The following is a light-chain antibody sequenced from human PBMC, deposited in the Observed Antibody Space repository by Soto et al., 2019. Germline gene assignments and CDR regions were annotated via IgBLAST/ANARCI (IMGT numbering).Light chain of an antibody. CDR1: QSINNX. J-gene: IGKJ4*01. CDR2: DAS. Sequence: DIQMPQSPSTLSASVGDRVTITCRASQSINNXLAWYQQKPGTAPKFLIYDASTLESGVPSRFSGSGSGTEFTLTISSLQADDFATYFCQQYDDYPLTFGGGTKVDIK. V-gene: IGKV1-5*01. CDR3: QQYDDYPLT.